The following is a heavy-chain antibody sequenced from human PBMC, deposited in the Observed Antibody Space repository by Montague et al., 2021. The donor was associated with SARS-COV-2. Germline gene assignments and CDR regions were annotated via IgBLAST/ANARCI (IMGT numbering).Heavy chain of an antibody. CDR3: ARDSDDYDSSAGYYYGMDV. J-gene: IGHJ6*02. D-gene: IGHD3-22*01. V-gene: IGHV4-59*01. Sequence: NPSLKSRVTISVDTSKNQFSLKLSSVTAADTAVYYCARDSDDYDSSAGYYYGMDVWGQGTTVTVSS.